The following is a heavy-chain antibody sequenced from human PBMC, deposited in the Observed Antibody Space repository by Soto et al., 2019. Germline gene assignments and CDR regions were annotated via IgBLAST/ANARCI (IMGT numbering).Heavy chain of an antibody. V-gene: IGHV1-46*01. D-gene: IGHD5-18*01. J-gene: IGHJ6*02. CDR1: GYTFTSYY. Sequence: ASVKVSCKASGYTFTSYYMHWVRQAPGQGLEWMGIINPSGGSTSYAQKFQGRVTMTRYTSTSTVYMELSSLRSEDTAVYYCARDRVDRAIVNYCYGLDVWGQGTMVTVSS. CDR2: INPSGGST. CDR3: ARDRVDRAIVNYCYGLDV.